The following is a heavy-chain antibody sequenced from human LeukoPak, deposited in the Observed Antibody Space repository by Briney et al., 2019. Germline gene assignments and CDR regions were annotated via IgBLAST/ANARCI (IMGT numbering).Heavy chain of an antibody. Sequence: PSETLALTCAVYGGSFSGYYWSWIRQPPGKGLEWIGEINHSGSTNYNPSLKSRVTISVDTSKNQFSLKLSSVTAADTAVYYCARVKNGHLFSSGWYYYYYMDVWGKGTTVTVSS. V-gene: IGHV4-34*01. CDR2: INHSGST. D-gene: IGHD6-19*01. J-gene: IGHJ6*03. CDR1: GGSFSGYY. CDR3: ARVKNGHLFSSGWYYYYYMDV.